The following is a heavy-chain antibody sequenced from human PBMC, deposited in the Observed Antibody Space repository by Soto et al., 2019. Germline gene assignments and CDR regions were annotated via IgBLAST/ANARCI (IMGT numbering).Heavy chain of an antibody. CDR1: GFTFSSYA. D-gene: IGHD3-9*01. CDR3: ARDGSALTLRYLDWLSH. V-gene: IGHV3-30-3*01. Sequence: QVQLVESGGGVVQPGRSLRLSCAASGFTFSSYAMHWVRQAPGKGLEWVAVISYDGSNKYYADSVKGRFTISRDNSKNTRYLQMNRLKAEVTAVYYCARDGSALTLRYLDWLSHWGQGTLVTVSS. J-gene: IGHJ5*02. CDR2: ISYDGSNK.